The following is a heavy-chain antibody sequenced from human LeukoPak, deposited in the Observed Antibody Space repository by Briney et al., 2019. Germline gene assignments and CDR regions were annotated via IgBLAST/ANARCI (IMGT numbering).Heavy chain of an antibody. D-gene: IGHD2-2*01. Sequence: GESLKISCKASGYSFTSYWIGWVRQMPGKGLEWMGIIYPGDSNTRYSPSFQGQVTISADKSISTAYLQWSSLKASDTAMYYCARDRYCNSPSCYLDYWGQGTLVTVSS. V-gene: IGHV5-51*01. CDR3: ARDRYCNSPSCYLDY. J-gene: IGHJ4*02. CDR2: IYPGDSNT. CDR1: GYSFTSYW.